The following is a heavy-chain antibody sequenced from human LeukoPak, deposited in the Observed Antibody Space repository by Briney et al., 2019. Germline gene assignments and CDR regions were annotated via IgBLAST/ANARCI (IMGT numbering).Heavy chain of an antibody. CDR2: IYYSGST. CDR1: GGSISSGDYY. V-gene: IGHV4-30-4*01. J-gene: IGHJ4*01. CDR3: ARQGDLTYYYGSGSSTY. Sequence: PSETLSLTCTVSGGSISSGDYYWSWIRQPPGKGLEWIGYIYYSGSTYYNPSLKSRVTTSVDTSKNQFSLKLSSVTAADTAVYYCARQGDLTYYYGSGSSTYWGQGCLATVSS. D-gene: IGHD3-10*01.